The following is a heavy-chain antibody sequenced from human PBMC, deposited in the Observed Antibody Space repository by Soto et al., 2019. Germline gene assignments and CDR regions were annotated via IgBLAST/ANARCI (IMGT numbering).Heavy chain of an antibody. D-gene: IGHD1-1*01. CDR3: ATAGRPTYNYYEVEV. Sequence: GGSMRLSGAVSGFTFSSYGMHWVRQAPVQGLEWVAFISYDGSEQYCADSVKGRFTFSRYNSKSTLSLRMHCLSAQDTAVLSCATAGRPTYNYYEVEVWGQGTMVTVYS. V-gene: IGHV3-30*03. CDR2: ISYDGSEQ. J-gene: IGHJ6*01. CDR1: GFTFSSYG.